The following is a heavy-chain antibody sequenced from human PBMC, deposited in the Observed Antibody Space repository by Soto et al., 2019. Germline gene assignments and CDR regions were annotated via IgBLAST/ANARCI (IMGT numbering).Heavy chain of an antibody. CDR1: SVSNAW. D-gene: IGHD3-9*01. CDR3: ARDNYDILTSGPLYYYYGMDV. CDR2: IKSKTDGGTT. J-gene: IGHJ6*02. Sequence: SVSNAWMNWVRQAPGKGLEWVGRIKSKTDGGTTDYAAPVKGRFTISRDDSKNTLYLQMNSLRAEDTAVYYCARDNYDILTSGPLYYYYGMDVWGQGTTVTVSS. V-gene: IGHV3-15*07.